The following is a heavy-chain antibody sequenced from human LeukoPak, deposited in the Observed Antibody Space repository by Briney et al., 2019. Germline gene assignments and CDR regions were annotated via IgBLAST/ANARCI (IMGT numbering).Heavy chain of an antibody. Sequence: SETLSLTCTVSGGSISSYYWSWIRQPPGKELEWIGYIYYSGSTNYNPSLKSRVTISVDTSKNQFSLKLSSVTAADTAVYYCARVSLNYDFWSGYTRPGPFDYWGQGTLVTVSS. CDR3: ARVSLNYDFWSGYTRPGPFDY. CDR2: IYYSGST. J-gene: IGHJ4*02. D-gene: IGHD3-3*01. CDR1: GGSISSYY. V-gene: IGHV4-59*13.